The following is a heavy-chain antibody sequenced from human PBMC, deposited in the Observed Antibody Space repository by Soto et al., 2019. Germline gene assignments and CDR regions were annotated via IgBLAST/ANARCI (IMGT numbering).Heavy chain of an antibody. D-gene: IGHD2-15*01. Sequence: SVKVSCNASGGTFSSYAISWVRQAPGQGLEWMGGIIPIFGTANYAQKFQGRVTITADESTSTAYMELSSLRSEDTAVYYCAESLVVVAGHKGYYYYYGMGVWGQGTTVTGSS. CDR1: GGTFSSYA. CDR3: AESLVVVAGHKGYYYYYGMGV. J-gene: IGHJ6*02. V-gene: IGHV1-69*13. CDR2: IIPIFGTA.